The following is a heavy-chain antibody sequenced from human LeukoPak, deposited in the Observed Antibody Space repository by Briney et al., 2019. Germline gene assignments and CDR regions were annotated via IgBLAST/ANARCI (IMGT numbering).Heavy chain of an antibody. D-gene: IGHD3-22*01. CDR2: ISGSGGST. V-gene: IGHV3-23*01. Sequence: TGGSLRLSCAASGFTFSSYAMSWVRQAPGKGLEWVSAISGSGGSTYYADSVKGRFTISRDNSKNTLYLQMNRLRAEDTAVYYCAKDSETTYYYDSSGFDYWGQGTLVTVSS. J-gene: IGHJ4*02. CDR1: GFTFSSYA. CDR3: AKDSETTYYYDSSGFDY.